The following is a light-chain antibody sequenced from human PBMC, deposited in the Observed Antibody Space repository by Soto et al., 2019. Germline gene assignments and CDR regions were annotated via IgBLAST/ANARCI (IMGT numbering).Light chain of an antibody. V-gene: IGKV1-5*03. CDR1: QSISSW. CDR3: QQYNSYPLT. J-gene: IGKJ4*01. CDR2: KAS. Sequence: DIQMTQSPSTLSASVGDRVTITCRASQSISSWLAWYQQKPGKAPNLLIYKASSLESAVPSRFSGSGSGTEFTLTISSLQPDDFANYYCQQYNSYPLTFGGGTKAEIK.